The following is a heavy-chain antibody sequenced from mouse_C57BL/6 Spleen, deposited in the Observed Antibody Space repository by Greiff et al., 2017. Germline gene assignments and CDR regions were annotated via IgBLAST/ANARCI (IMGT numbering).Heavy chain of an antibody. D-gene: IGHD3-2*02. J-gene: IGHJ3*01. CDR3: ARYSSGYVWFAY. V-gene: IGHV1-82*01. CDR2: IYPGDGDT. CDR1: GYAFSSSW. Sequence: QVQLKQSGPELVKPGASVKISCKASGYAFSSSWMNWVKQRPGKGLEWIGRIYPGDGDTNYNGKFKGKATLTADKSSSTAYMQLSSLTSEDSAVYFCARYSSGYVWFAYWGQGTLVTVSA.